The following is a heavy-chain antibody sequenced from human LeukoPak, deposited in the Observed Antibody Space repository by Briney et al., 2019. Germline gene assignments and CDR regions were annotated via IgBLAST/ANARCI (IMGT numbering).Heavy chain of an antibody. Sequence: TGGSLRLSCAASGFTFSNAWMSWVRQAPGKGLEWVGRIKSKTDGGTTDYAAPVKGRFTISRDDSKNTLYLQMNSLKTEDTAVYYCTTDVSQEPGYSSSWPGADYWGQGTLVTVSS. V-gene: IGHV3-15*01. CDR3: TTDVSQEPGYSSSWPGADY. J-gene: IGHJ4*02. D-gene: IGHD6-13*01. CDR1: GFTFSNAW. CDR2: IKSKTDGGTT.